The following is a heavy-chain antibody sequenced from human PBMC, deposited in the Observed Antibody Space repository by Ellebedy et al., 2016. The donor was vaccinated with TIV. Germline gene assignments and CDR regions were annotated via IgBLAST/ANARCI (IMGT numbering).Heavy chain of an antibody. CDR2: IGGDGRNT. J-gene: IGHJ4*02. Sequence: GGSLRLSCAASGFTFGSFAMHWVRQAPGKGLEWLSVIGGDGRNTYHADSVKGRFTLTRDNSEKTLYLEMNRLRTEDTAVYYCAKGSSSGFTYDRVGFEYWGQGTLVTVSS. V-gene: IGHV3-23*01. CDR1: GFTFGSFA. D-gene: IGHD3-22*01. CDR3: AKGSSSGFTYDRVGFEY.